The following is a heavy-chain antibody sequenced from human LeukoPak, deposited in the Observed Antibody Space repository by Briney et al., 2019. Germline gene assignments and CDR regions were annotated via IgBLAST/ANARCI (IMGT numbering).Heavy chain of an antibody. D-gene: IGHD5-24*01. Sequence: GGSLRLSCAASGFTFSSYAMNWVRQAPGKGLEWISYISSDGDIIYYADSVKGRFTISRDNAKNSLYLQMNSLRAEDTAVYYCATDYEMATDYWGQGTLVTVSS. CDR2: ISSDGDII. V-gene: IGHV3-48*04. CDR3: ATDYEMATDY. CDR1: GFTFSSYA. J-gene: IGHJ4*02.